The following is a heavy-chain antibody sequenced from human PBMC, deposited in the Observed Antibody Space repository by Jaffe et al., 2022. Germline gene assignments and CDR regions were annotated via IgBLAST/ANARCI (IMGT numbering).Heavy chain of an antibody. J-gene: IGHJ4*02. Sequence: QVQLVQSGAEVKKPGASVKVSCKASGYTFTGYYMHWVRQAPGQGLEWMGRINPNSGGTNYAQKFQGRVTMTRDTSISTAYMELSRLRSDDTAVYYCARERVAVASHTPYFDYWGQGTLVTVSS. CDR1: GYTFTGYY. CDR2: INPNSGGT. D-gene: IGHD2-21*01. V-gene: IGHV1-2*06. CDR3: ARERVAVASHTPYFDY.